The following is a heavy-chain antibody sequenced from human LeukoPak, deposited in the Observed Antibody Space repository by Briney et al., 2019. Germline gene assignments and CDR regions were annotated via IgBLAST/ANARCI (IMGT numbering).Heavy chain of an antibody. Sequence: GGSLRLSCAASGFTFRSYAMQWVRQAPGKGLEWVSYITYNSGTIFYADSVKGRFTISRDNAKDPLYLQMSSLRDEDTAVYYCARDSGYSYADDYWGQGTLVTVSS. CDR1: GFTFRSYA. D-gene: IGHD5-18*01. CDR2: ITYNSGTI. J-gene: IGHJ4*02. CDR3: ARDSGYSYADDY. V-gene: IGHV3-48*02.